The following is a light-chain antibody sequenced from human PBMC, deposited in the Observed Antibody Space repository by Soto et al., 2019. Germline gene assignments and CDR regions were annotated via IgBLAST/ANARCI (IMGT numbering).Light chain of an antibody. J-gene: IGLJ2*01. CDR1: SSDIGGYNY. CDR2: EVS. CDR3: SSYTTSSTVA. Sequence: QSALTQSASVSGSPGQSITISCTGTSSDIGGYNYVSWYQHHPDKAPKLMIFEVSNRPSGVSNRFSGSKSGNTASLTISGLLPEYEADYYCSSYTTSSTVAFGVGTKLTVL. V-gene: IGLV2-14*01.